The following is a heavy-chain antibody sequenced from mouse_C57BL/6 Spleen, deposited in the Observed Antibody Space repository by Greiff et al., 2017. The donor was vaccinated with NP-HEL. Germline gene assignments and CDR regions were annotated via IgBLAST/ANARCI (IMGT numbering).Heavy chain of an antibody. D-gene: IGHD2-2*01. J-gene: IGHJ4*01. CDR2: ISSGGSYT. Sequence: EVQLVESGGDLVKPGGSLKLSCAASGFTFSSYGMSWVRQTPDKRLEWVATISSGGSYTYYPDSVKGRFTISRDNAKNTLYLQMSSLKSEDTAMYYCARHGYDYYAMDYWGQGTSVTVSS. CDR3: ARHGYDYYAMDY. CDR1: GFTFSSYG. V-gene: IGHV5-6*01.